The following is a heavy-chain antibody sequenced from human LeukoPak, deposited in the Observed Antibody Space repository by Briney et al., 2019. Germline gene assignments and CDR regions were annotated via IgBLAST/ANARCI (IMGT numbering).Heavy chain of an antibody. D-gene: IGHD4-23*01. CDR3: AKALSTGGKTSLDL. CDR2: ISGSGGST. V-gene: IGHV3-23*01. CDR1: GFTFSSYA. J-gene: IGHJ2*01. Sequence: GGSLRLSCAASGFTFSSYAMSWVRQAPGKGLERVSAISGSGGSTYYADSVKGRFTISRDNSKNTLYLQMNSLRAEDTAVYYCAKALSTGGKTSLDLWGRGTLVTVSS.